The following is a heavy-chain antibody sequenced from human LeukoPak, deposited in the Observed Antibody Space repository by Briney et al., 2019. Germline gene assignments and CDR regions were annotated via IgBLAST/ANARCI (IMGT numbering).Heavy chain of an antibody. V-gene: IGHV4-34*01. CDR3: ARVVGDSSGYYFDY. CDR2: INHSGST. J-gene: IGHJ4*02. CDR1: GESFSGYY. Sequence: SETLSLTCAVYGESFSGYYWSWIRQPPGKGLEWIGEINHSGSTNYNPSLKSRVTISVDTSKNQFSLKLSSVTAADTAVYYCARVVGDSSGYYFDYWGQGTLVTVSS. D-gene: IGHD3-22*01.